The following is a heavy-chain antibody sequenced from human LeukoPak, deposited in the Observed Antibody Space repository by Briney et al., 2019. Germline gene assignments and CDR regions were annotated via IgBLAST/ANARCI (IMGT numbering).Heavy chain of an antibody. J-gene: IGHJ6*04. V-gene: IGHV3-30*03. CDR2: ISYDGSNK. D-gene: IGHD6-13*01. CDR1: GFTFSSYG. Sequence: GGSLRLSCAASGFTFSSYGMHWVRQAPGKGLEWVAVISYDGSNKYYADSVKGRFTISRDNSKNTLYLQMNSLRAEDTAVYYCEKGPHSSSGSLPYYYYGRDVGGKGTTATVSS. CDR3: EKGPHSSSGSLPYYYYGRDV.